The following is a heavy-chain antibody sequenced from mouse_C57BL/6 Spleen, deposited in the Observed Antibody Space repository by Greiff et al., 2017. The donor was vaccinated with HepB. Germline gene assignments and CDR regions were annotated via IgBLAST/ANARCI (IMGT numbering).Heavy chain of an antibody. CDR2: ISDGGSYT. J-gene: IGHJ4*01. D-gene: IGHD2-4*01. V-gene: IGHV5-4*01. Sequence: EVQGVESGGGLVKPGGSLKLSCAASGFTFSSYAMSWVRQTPEKRLEWVATISDGGSYTYYPDNVKGRFTISRDNAKNNLYLQMSHLKSEDTAMYYCAREGYDYDDESLDAMDYWGQGTSVTVSS. CDR3: AREGYDYDDESLDAMDY. CDR1: GFTFSSYA.